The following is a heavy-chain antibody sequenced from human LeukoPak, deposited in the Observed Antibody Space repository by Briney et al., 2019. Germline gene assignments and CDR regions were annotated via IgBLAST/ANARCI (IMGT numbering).Heavy chain of an antibody. V-gene: IGHV4-34*01. CDR3: ASPTLDYGDYVNAFDI. D-gene: IGHD4-17*01. CDR2: INHSGST. Sequence: PSETLSLTCAVYGGSFSGYYWSWIRQPPGKGLEWIGEINHSGSTNYSPSLKSRVTISVDTSKNQFSLKLSSVTAADTAVYYCASPTLDYGDYVNAFDIWGQGTMVTVSS. J-gene: IGHJ3*02. CDR1: GGSFSGYY.